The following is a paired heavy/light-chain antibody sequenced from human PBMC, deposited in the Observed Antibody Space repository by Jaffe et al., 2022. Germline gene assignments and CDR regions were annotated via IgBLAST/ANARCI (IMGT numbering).Heavy chain of an antibody. J-gene: IGHJ4*02. D-gene: IGHD3-9*01. CDR2: INHSGTT. Sequence: QVQLQQWGAGLLKPSETLSLSCVVNGGSFNEYYWSWIRQPPGKGLEWIGEINHSGTTNYNPTLKSRVTISVDTSKNQFSLSLRSVTAADTAVYYCARGRYSDWFLGRRPFDYWGQGTLLIVSS. CDR3: ARGRYSDWFLGRRPFDY. V-gene: IGHV4-34*01. CDR1: GGSFNEYY.
Light chain of an antibody. V-gene: IGKV3-20*01. J-gene: IGKJ1*01. CDR2: DAS. CDR1: QSVRSNY. CDR3: QQYGSSPWT. Sequence: EIVLTQSPGTLSLSPGERVTLSCRASQSVRSNYLAWYQQKLGQTPRLLIYDASSRATGIPDRISGSGSGTDFILTISRLEPEDFAVYYCQQYGSSPWTFGQGTKVEIK.